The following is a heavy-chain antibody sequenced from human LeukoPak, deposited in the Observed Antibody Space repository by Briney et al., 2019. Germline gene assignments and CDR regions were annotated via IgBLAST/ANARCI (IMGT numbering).Heavy chain of an antibody. CDR3: ARETVLWFGESKYGMDV. D-gene: IGHD3-10*01. CDR1: GGSISSYY. J-gene: IGHJ6*02. V-gene: IGHV4-59*01. Sequence: PETLSLTCTVSGGSISSYYWSWIRQPPGKGLEWTGYIYYSGSTNYNPSLKSRVTISVDTSKNQFSLKLSSVTAADTAVYYCARETVLWFGESKYGMDVWGQGTTVTVSS. CDR2: IYYSGST.